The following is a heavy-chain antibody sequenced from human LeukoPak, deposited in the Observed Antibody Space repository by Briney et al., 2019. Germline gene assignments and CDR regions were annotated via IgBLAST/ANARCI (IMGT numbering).Heavy chain of an antibody. CDR2: INHSGST. Sequence: PSETLSLTCAVYGGSFSGYYWSRIRQPPGKGLEWIGEINHSGSTNYNPSLKSRVTISVDTSKNQISLKLSSVTAADTAVYYCARVERSHYYYYMDVWGKGTTVTVSS. J-gene: IGHJ6*03. CDR1: GGSFSGYY. V-gene: IGHV4-34*01. CDR3: ARVERSHYYYYMDV.